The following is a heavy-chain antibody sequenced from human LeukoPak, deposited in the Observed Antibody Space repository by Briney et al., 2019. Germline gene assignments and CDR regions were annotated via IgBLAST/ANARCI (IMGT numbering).Heavy chain of an antibody. Sequence: GGSLRLSCAASGFTVSSNHMSWVRQAPGKGLEWVSVIYSGGSTDYADSVKGRFTISRDNAKNSLYLQMNSLRAEDTAVYYCARDPQGAAMIPGGFDYWGQGTLVTVSS. CDR2: IYSGGST. CDR1: GFTVSSNH. V-gene: IGHV3-53*01. CDR3: ARDPQGAAMIPGGFDY. D-gene: IGHD2-2*01. J-gene: IGHJ4*02.